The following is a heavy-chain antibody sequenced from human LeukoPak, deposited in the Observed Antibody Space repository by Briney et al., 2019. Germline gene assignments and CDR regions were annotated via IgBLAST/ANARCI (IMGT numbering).Heavy chain of an antibody. CDR2: IKLDGSEM. Sequence: GGSLRLSCAASGFTISNYWMSWVRQAPGKGLEWVAKIKLDGSEMYYVDSVKGRFTISRDNAKNSLYLQMNSLRDGDTAVYYCARRGWYFDLWGRGTLVTVSS. V-gene: IGHV3-7*03. CDR3: ARRGWYFDL. CDR1: GFTISNYW. J-gene: IGHJ2*01.